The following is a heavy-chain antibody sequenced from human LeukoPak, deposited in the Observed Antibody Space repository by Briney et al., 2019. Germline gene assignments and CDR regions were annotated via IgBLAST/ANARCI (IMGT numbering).Heavy chain of an antibody. D-gene: IGHD3-9*01. Sequence: GGSLRLSCVASGFTFSTYGMHWVHQAPGKGLEWVAVISYDGSNKYYADSVKGRFTISRDNSKNTLYLQMNSLRAEDTAVYYCARANDILTGHYGMDVLGQGTTVTVSS. V-gene: IGHV3-30*19. CDR3: ARANDILTGHYGMDV. CDR1: GFTFSTYG. J-gene: IGHJ6*02. CDR2: ISYDGSNK.